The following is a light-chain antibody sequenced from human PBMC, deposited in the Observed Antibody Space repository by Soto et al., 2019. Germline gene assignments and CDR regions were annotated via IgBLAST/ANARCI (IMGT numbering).Light chain of an antibody. CDR3: QSYDSSLSGYV. CDR2: NVN. CDR1: SSDVGSYDY. Sequence: QSVLIQPPSVSGSPGQSVTISCTGTSSDVGSYDYVSWYQQHPGTVPKPMIYNVNTRPSGVPGRFSGSKSGTSASLAITGLQAEDEADYYCQSYDSSLSGYVFGTGTKVTVL. J-gene: IGLJ1*01. V-gene: IGLV2-11*01.